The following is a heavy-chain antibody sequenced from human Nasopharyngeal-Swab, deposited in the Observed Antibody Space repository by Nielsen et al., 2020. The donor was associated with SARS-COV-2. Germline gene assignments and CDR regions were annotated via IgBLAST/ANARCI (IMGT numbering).Heavy chain of an antibody. CDR3: AKFSAMFYYFHYMDV. CDR1: GFTFDDYA. CDR2: ISGDGGST. V-gene: IGHV3-43*02. D-gene: IGHD3-10*02. J-gene: IGHJ6*03. Sequence: GSLKISCAASGFTFDDYAMHWVRQAPGKGLEWVSLISGDGGSTYYADSVKGRFTISRDNSKNSLYLQMNSLRAEDTAVYYCAKFSAMFYYFHYMDVWGKGTTVTVSS.